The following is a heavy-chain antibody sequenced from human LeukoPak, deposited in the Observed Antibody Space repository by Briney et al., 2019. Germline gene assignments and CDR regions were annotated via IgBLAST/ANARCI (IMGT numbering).Heavy chain of an antibody. V-gene: IGHV3-23*01. CDR3: AKGRYSGYDCDFDY. Sequence: GGSLRLSCAASGFTFSSYAMSWVRRAPGKGLEWVSAISGSGGSTYYADSVKGRFTISRDNSKNTLYLKMNSLRAEDTAVYYCAKGRYSGYDCDFDYWGQGTLVTVSS. J-gene: IGHJ4*02. CDR1: GFTFSSYA. D-gene: IGHD5-12*01. CDR2: ISGSGGST.